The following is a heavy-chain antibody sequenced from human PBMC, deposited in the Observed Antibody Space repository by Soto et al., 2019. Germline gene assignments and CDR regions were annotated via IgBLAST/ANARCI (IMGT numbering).Heavy chain of an antibody. Sequence: PGGSLRLSCAASGFTFSSYWVSWVRQAPGKGLEWVANIKQDGREKYYVDSVKGRFTISRDNAKNSLYLQMNSLRAEDTAVYYCARDSNPYYYDSSGYYPYYYYYYGMDVWGQGTTVTVSS. D-gene: IGHD3-22*01. J-gene: IGHJ6*02. CDR2: IKQDGREK. CDR3: ARDSNPYYYDSSGYYPYYYYYYGMDV. V-gene: IGHV3-7*01. CDR1: GFTFSSYW.